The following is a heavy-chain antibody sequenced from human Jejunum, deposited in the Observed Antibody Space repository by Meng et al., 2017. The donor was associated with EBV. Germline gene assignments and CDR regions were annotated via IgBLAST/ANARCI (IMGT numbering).Heavy chain of an antibody. D-gene: IGHD3-10*01. CDR1: GGSFSDYY. J-gene: IGHJ5*02. V-gene: IGHV4-34*01. CDR3: ARLGGYASGTYYPIDP. CDR2: INHGGGA. Sequence: VQRQQWAARLLKLSETLSRTRAVYGGSFSDYYWTWIRQPPGKVLEWIGEINHGGGAIYNPSLKSRVTISVDTSKNQFSLKLSSVTAADTAVYYCARLGGYASGTYYPIDPWGQGTLVTVSS.